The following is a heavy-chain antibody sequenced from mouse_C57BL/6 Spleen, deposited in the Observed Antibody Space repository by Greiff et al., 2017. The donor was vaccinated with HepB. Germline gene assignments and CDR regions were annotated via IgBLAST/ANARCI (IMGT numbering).Heavy chain of an antibody. Sequence: EVKLMESGGDLVKPGGSLKLSCAASGFTFSSYGMSWVRQTPDKRLEWVATISSGGSYTYYPDSVKGRFTISRDNAKNTLYLQMSSLKSEDTAMYYCARQGTGSSDPYFDVWGTGTTVTVSS. V-gene: IGHV5-6*01. CDR3: ARQGTGSSDPYFDV. CDR1: GFTFSSYG. CDR2: ISSGGSYT. J-gene: IGHJ1*03. D-gene: IGHD1-1*01.